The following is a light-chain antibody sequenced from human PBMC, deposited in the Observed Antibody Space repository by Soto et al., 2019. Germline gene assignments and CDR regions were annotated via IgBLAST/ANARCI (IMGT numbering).Light chain of an antibody. Sequence: QSALTQPASVSASPGQSITISCTGTSSDVGGYKFVSWYQHHPGKAPKLMTYEVNNRPSGVSNRFSGSKSGNTASLTISGLQPEDEADYYCLSYTSANTRVFGGGTKLTVL. CDR1: SSDVGGYKF. CDR3: LSYTSANTRV. J-gene: IGLJ3*02. V-gene: IGLV2-14*01. CDR2: EVN.